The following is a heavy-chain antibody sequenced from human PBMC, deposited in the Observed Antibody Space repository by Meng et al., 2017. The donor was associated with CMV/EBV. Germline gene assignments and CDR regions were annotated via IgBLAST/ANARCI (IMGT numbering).Heavy chain of an antibody. CDR2: ISAYNGNT. V-gene: IGHV1-18*01. J-gene: IGHJ3*02. CDR3: ARDSRSVVMTHFYDAFDI. CDR1: GYTLTELS. Sequence: ASVKVSCKVSGYTLTELSMHWVRQAPGKGLEWMGWISAYNGNTNYAQKLQGRVTMTTDTSTSTAYMELRSLRSDDTAVYYCARDSRSVVMTHFYDAFDIWGQGTMVTVSS. D-gene: IGHD3-22*01.